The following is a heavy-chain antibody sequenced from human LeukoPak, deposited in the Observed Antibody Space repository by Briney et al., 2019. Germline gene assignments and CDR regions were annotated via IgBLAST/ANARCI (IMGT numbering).Heavy chain of an antibody. CDR3: ARDVGNEAPYYYYMDV. CDR2: IYYSGST. V-gene: IGHV4-30-4*07. Sequence: SQTLSLTCAVSGGSISSGGYSWSWIRQPPGKGLEWIGYIYYSGSTNYNPSLKSRVPISVDTSKNQFSLKLRSVTAADTAVYYCARDVGNEAPYYYYMDVWGKGTTVTVSS. J-gene: IGHJ6*03. D-gene: IGHD4-23*01. CDR1: GGSISSGGYS.